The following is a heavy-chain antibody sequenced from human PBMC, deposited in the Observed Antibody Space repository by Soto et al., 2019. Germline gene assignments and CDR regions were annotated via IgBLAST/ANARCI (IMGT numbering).Heavy chain of an antibody. D-gene: IGHD6-13*01. CDR2: ISGSGGST. CDR3: ARQYSSSWYWYFDL. V-gene: IGHV3-23*01. CDR1: GFTFSSYA. J-gene: IGHJ2*01. Sequence: GGSLRLSCAASGFTFSSYAMSWVRQAPGKGLEWVSAISGSGGSTYYADSVKGRFTISRDNSKNTLYLQMNSLRAEDTAVYYCARQYSSSWYWYFDLWGRGTLVTVSS.